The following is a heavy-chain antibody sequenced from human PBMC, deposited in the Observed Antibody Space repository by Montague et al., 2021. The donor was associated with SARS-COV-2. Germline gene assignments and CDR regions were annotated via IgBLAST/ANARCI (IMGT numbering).Heavy chain of an antibody. V-gene: IGHV4-39*01. CDR2: IYYSGST. Sequence: SETLSLTCTVSGGSIISSSYYWVWIRQPPGKGLVWIGIIYYSGSTYYNPSLKSRVTISVDTSKNQFSLKLISVTAVDTSVYYCARLVSGSYYTLDYWGQGTLVTVSS. J-gene: IGHJ4*02. CDR1: GGSIISSSYY. CDR3: ARLVSGSYYTLDY. D-gene: IGHD3-10*01.